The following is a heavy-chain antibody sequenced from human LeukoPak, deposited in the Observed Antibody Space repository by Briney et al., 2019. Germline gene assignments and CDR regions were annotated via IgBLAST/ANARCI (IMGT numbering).Heavy chain of an antibody. D-gene: IGHD4-17*01. Sequence: GSLRLSCAASGFTFSDAWMSWVRQAPGKGLEWVGEINHSGSTNYNPSLKSRVAISVDTSKNQFSLKLSSVTAADTALYYCARLRRPTVTTGRGGIDYWGQGMLVTVSS. CDR3: ARLRRPTVTTGRGGIDY. CDR2: INHSGST. CDR1: GFTFSDAW. J-gene: IGHJ4*02. V-gene: IGHV4-34*01.